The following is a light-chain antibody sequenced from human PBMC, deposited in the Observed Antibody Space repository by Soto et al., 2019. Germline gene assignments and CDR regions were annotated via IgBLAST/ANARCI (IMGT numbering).Light chain of an antibody. J-gene: IGKJ4*01. CDR1: QSVTHS. Sequence: EIVFTQPPATLSLSPGERATLSCRASQSVTHSLAWYQQKPGQAPRLLVYDASNRATGIPTRFSGSGSGTDFTLTISNLEPEDFAVYYCQQHISWPLTFGGGTKVDIK. V-gene: IGKV3-11*01. CDR2: DAS. CDR3: QQHISWPLT.